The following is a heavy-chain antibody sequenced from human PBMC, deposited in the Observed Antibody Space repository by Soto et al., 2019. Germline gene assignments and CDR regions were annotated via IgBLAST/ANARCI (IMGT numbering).Heavy chain of an antibody. CDR3: ARNKLTSGIDYFDS. V-gene: IGHV1-2*06. D-gene: IGHD3-3*01. CDR2: ISPRNGDT. J-gene: IGHJ4*02. CDR1: AYIFTDYH. Sequence: QVQLVQSRAEVKTPGASVKVSCKASAYIFTDYHIHWVRQAPGQGLEWMGRISPRNGDTHYAQNFQGRVTMTRETSTATVYIEMKTLRSDDTAIFFCARNKLTSGIDYFDSWGQGTLVTVSS.